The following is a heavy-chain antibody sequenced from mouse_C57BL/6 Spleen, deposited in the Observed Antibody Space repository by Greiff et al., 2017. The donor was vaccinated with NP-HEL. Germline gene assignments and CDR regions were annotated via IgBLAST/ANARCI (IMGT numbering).Heavy chain of an antibody. V-gene: IGHV1-80*01. J-gene: IGHJ4*01. Sequence: VKLQQSGAELVKPGASVKISCKASGYAFSSYWMNWVKQRPGKGLEWIGQIYPGDGDTNYNGKFKGKATLTADKSSSTAYMQLSSLTSEDSAVYFCAKGGDYGNFYAMDYWGQGTSVTVSS. D-gene: IGHD2-1*01. CDR3: AKGGDYGNFYAMDY. CDR2: IYPGDGDT. CDR1: GYAFSSYW.